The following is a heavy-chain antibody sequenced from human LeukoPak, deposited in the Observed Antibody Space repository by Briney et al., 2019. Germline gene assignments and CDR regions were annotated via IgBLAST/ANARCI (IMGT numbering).Heavy chain of an antibody. CDR1: GVTFSSYA. J-gene: IGHJ6*03. D-gene: IGHD4-17*01. Sequence: GGSLRLSCAASGVTFSSYAMSWGRHAPGEGLEWVSAISGSVGSTYYADSVKGRFTISRDNSKNTLYLQINSLRAADTAVYYCAKSSLEGYGDSYYYYYYYMDVWGKGSTVTVSS. CDR2: ISGSVGST. V-gene: IGHV3-23*01. CDR3: AKSSLEGYGDSYYYYYYYMDV.